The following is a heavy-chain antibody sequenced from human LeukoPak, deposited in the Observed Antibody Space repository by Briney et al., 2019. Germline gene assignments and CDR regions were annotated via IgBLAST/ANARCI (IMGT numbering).Heavy chain of an antibody. CDR1: GYTFTTYG. CDR2: INTDTGNP. CDR3: ARTTAICSSTSCYRWGFDY. J-gene: IGHJ4*02. Sequence: ASVKVSCKASGYTFTTYGMNWVRQAPGQGLEWMGWINTDTGNPTYAQGFTGRFVFSLDTSVSTAYLQISSLKAEDTAVYYCARTTAICSSTSCYRWGFDYWGQGTLVTVSS. D-gene: IGHD2-2*02. V-gene: IGHV7-4-1*02.